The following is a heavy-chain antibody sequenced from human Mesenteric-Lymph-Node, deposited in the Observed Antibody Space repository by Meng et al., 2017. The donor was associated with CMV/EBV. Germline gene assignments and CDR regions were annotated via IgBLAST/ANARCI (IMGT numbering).Heavy chain of an antibody. CDR1: GFAFGAFT. CDR2: VSWDGGST. CDR3: AKLSGPGYTSSSYFDS. V-gene: IGHV3-43*01. D-gene: IGHD6-13*01. J-gene: IGHJ4*02. Sequence: GGSLRLSCAAAGFAFGAFTMSWVRQAPGKGLEWVSSVSWDGGSTYSADSVKGRFTVSRDNTGNVLFLQMSSLRAEDTAFYFCAKLSGPGYTSSSYFDSWGQGTLVTVSS.